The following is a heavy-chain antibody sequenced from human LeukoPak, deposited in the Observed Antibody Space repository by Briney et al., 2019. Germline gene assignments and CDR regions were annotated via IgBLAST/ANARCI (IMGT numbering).Heavy chain of an antibody. Sequence: ASVKVSCKASGYTFTGYYMHWVRQAPGQGLEWMGIINPSGGSTSYAQKFQGRVTMTRDTSTSTVYMELSSLRSEDTAVYYCARAGGRGYCSGGSWQGAFDIWGQGTMVTVSS. CDR3: ARAGGRGYCSGGSWQGAFDI. V-gene: IGHV1-46*01. CDR2: INPSGGST. D-gene: IGHD2-15*01. CDR1: GYTFTGYY. J-gene: IGHJ3*02.